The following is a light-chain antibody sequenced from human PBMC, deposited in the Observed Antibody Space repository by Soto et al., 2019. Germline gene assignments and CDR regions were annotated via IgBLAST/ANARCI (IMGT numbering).Light chain of an antibody. V-gene: IGKV3-20*01. CDR3: QQYGRSPWT. Sequence: EIVLTQSPGTLSLSPGERATLSCRASQSVTNNYLAWYQQKAGQAPRLLIYLASNRAAGTPDRFSGSGSGADFTLTINRLEPEDFAVYFCQQYGRSPWTFGQGTKVDIK. CDR2: LAS. CDR1: QSVTNNY. J-gene: IGKJ1*01.